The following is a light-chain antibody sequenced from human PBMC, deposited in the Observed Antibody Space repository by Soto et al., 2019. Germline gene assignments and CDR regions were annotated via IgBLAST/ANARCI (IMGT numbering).Light chain of an antibody. V-gene: IGLV2-14*01. CDR1: SSDVGGYNY. CDR2: DVS. Sequence: QSALTQPASVSGSPGQSITISCTGTSSDVGGYNYVSWYQQHPGKAPKLMIFDVSNRPSGVSNRFFGSKSGNTASLTISGLQAEDEADYYCSSYISSTSCVFGTGTKLTVL. CDR3: SSYISSTSCV. J-gene: IGLJ1*01.